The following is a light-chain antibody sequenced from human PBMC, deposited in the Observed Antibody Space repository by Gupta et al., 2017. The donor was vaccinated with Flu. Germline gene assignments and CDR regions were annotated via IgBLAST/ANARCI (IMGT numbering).Light chain of an antibody. J-gene: IGKJ5*01. CDR3: QQSYSSLPST. V-gene: IGKV1-39*01. Sequence: DRVTITCRASQSISNYLNWYQQKPGKAPELLIYAASSLQSGVPSRFSGSGSGTDFTLTISSLQPEDFATYYCQQSYSSLPSTFGQGTRLEIK. CDR2: AAS. CDR1: QSISNY.